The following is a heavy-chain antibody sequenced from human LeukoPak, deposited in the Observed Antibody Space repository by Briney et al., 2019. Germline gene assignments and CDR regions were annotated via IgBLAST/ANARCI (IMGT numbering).Heavy chain of an antibody. Sequence: PSETLSLTCAVYGGSFSGYYWSWIRQPPGKGLEWIGEINHSGSTNYNPSLKSRVTISVDTSKNQFSLKLSSVTAADTAVYYCARGRYDYVRGSYRYTGSYYYYYMDVWGKGTTVTVSS. CDR2: INHSGST. J-gene: IGHJ6*03. V-gene: IGHV4-34*01. CDR1: GGSFSGYY. CDR3: ARGRYDYVRGSYRYTGSYYYYYMDV. D-gene: IGHD3-16*02.